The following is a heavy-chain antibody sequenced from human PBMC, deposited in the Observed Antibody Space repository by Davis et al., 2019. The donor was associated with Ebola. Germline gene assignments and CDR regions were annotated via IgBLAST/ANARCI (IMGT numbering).Heavy chain of an antibody. V-gene: IGHV3-33*01. CDR3: ARDSVFSSSWYDY. D-gene: IGHD6-13*01. CDR2: IWYDGSNK. CDR1: GFTFSSYG. Sequence: GESLKISCAASGFTFSSYGMHWVRQAPGKGLEWVAVIWYDGSNKYYADSVKGRFTISSDNSKNTLYLQMNSLRAEDTAVYYCARDSVFSSSWYDYWGQGTLVTVSS. J-gene: IGHJ4*02.